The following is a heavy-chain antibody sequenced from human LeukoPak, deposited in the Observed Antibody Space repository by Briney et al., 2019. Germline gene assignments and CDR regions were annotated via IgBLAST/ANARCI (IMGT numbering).Heavy chain of an antibody. V-gene: IGHV3-7*01. CDR2: IKPDGSEK. J-gene: IGHJ4*02. CDR3: ARDHLTTIFGVLIFNAIDF. CDR1: GFILSRLW. Sequence: GRSRRLSCAAAGFILSRLWMGWVRLAAGDGLEWVATIKPDGSEKYYMNSVKGRFTISRDNARNSVYLQMNSLRAEDTSVYYCARDHLTTIFGVLIFNAIDFWGQGTLVAVSS. D-gene: IGHD3-3*01.